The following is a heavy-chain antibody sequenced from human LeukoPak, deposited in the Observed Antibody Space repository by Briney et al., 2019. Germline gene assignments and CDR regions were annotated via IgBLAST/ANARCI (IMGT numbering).Heavy chain of an antibody. D-gene: IGHD3-9*01. CDR3: ARERIGYDILTGYYPDAFDI. V-gene: IGHV1-2*02. CDR2: INPNSGGT. J-gene: IGHJ3*02. Sequence: GASVKVSCKASGYTFTGYYMHWVRQAPGQGLEWMGWINPNSGGTNYAQKFQGRVTMTRDTSISTAYMELSRLRSDDTAVYYCARERIGYDILTGYYPDAFDIWGQGTLVTVSS. CDR1: GYTFTGYY.